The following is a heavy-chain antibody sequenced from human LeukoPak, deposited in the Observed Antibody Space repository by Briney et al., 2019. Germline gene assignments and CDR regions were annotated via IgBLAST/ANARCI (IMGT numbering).Heavy chain of an antibody. CDR2: ISGSGGST. V-gene: IGHV3-23*01. J-gene: IGHJ4*02. CDR1: GFTFSSYA. CDR3: AKVRGDIVVVVAATPFDY. Sequence: GGSLRLSCAASGFTFSSYAMSWVRQAPGKGLEWVSAISGSGGSTYYADSVKGRFTISRDNSKNTLYLQMNSLRAEDTAVYYCAKVRGDIVVVVAATPFDYWGQGTLVTVSS. D-gene: IGHD2-15*01.